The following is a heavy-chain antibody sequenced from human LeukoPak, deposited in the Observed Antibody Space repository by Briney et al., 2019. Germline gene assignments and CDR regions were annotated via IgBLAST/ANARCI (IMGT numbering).Heavy chain of an antibody. Sequence: GGSLRLSCAASGFTFSSYGMNWVRQAPGKGLEWVSYISSSGSTIYYADSVKGRFTISRDNAKNTLYLQMNSLRAEDTAVYYCARGGGQWLVRGDYWGQGTLVTVSS. CDR2: ISSSGSTI. J-gene: IGHJ4*02. CDR1: GFTFSSYG. CDR3: ARGGGQWLVRGDY. D-gene: IGHD6-19*01. V-gene: IGHV3-48*03.